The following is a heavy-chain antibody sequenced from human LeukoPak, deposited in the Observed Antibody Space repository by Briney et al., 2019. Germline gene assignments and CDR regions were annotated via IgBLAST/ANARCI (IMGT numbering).Heavy chain of an antibody. CDR1: GYTFTGYY. CDR3: ARDLGADSSGYYYSNFDY. Sequence: ASVKVSCKASGYTFTGYYMHWVRQAPGQGLEWMGWINPNSGGTNYAQKLQGRVTMTTDTSTSTAYMELRSLRSDDTAVYYCARDLGADSSGYYYSNFDYWGQGTLVTVSS. CDR2: INPNSGGT. V-gene: IGHV1-2*02. D-gene: IGHD3-22*01. J-gene: IGHJ4*02.